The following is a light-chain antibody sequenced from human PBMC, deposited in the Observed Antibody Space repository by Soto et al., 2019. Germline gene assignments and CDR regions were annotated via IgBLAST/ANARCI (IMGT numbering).Light chain of an antibody. V-gene: IGKV1-5*03. Sequence: DMQMTQSPSNRSGSVGDRVTITCRASQTISSWLAWYQQKPGKAPKLLIYKASTLKSGVPSRFSGSGSGTEFTLTISSLQPDDFATYYCQHYNSYSEAFGQGTKVDIK. CDR3: QHYNSYSEA. J-gene: IGKJ1*01. CDR1: QTISSW. CDR2: KAS.